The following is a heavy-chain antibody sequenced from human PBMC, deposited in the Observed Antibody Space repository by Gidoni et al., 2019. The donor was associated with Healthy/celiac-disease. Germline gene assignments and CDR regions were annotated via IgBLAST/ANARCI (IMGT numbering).Heavy chain of an antibody. CDR2: IIPILGIA. CDR3: ARGGDNINSHSLGMDV. V-gene: IGHV1-69*02. J-gene: IGHJ6*02. D-gene: IGHD1-20*01. Sequence: GRIIPILGIANYAQKFQGRVTITADKSTSTAYMELSSLRSEDTAVYYCARGGDNINSHSLGMDVWGQGTTVTVSS.